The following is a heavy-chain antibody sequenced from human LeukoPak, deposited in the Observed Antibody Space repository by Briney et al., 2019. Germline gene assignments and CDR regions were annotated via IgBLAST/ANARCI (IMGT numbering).Heavy chain of an antibody. Sequence: GRSLRLSCAASGFTFSSYAMHWVRQAPGKGLEWVAVISYDGSNKYYADSVKGRFTISRDNSKNTLYLQMNSLRAEDTAVYYCARGVAGHAFDIWGQGTMVTVSS. CDR3: ARGVAGHAFDI. CDR2: ISYDGSNK. D-gene: IGHD3-3*01. V-gene: IGHV3-30*14. CDR1: GFTFSSYA. J-gene: IGHJ3*02.